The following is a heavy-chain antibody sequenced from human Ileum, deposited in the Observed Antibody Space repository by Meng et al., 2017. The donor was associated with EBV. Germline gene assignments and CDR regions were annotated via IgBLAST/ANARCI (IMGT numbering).Heavy chain of an antibody. Sequence: VKWGQSGAEVKQPWASVKVSCKTSGYTFSDHYMYWVRQVPGQGLEWMGRINPNGGGTLYAQKFRGRVTMTRDMSNSTVFMELSRLRSDDTGIYYCARDSEKLLGWFDPWGQGTLVTVSS. CDR3: ARDSEKLLGWFDP. J-gene: IGHJ5*02. V-gene: IGHV1-2*05. D-gene: IGHD6-19*01. CDR1: GYTFSDHY. CDR2: INPNGGGT.